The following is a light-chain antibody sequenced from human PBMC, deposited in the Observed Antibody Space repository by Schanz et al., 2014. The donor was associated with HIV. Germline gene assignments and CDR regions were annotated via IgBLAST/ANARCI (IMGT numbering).Light chain of an antibody. Sequence: EVVMTQSPGTLSVSPGERATLSCRASQSVRTKVAWYQQKPGQAPRLLIYAADTRATGIPARFSGSGSGTEFTLTISSLQSEDFAAYYCQQYNKWPPLTFGGGTRVEIK. CDR1: QSVRTK. CDR2: AAD. V-gene: IGKV3-15*01. J-gene: IGKJ4*01. CDR3: QQYNKWPPLT.